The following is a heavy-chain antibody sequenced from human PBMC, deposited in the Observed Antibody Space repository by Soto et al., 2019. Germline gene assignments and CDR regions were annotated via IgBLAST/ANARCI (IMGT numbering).Heavy chain of an antibody. J-gene: IGHJ6*02. D-gene: IGHD1-26*01. V-gene: IGHV1-46*01. Sequence: ASVKVSCKASGYTFTSYYMHWVRQAPGQGLEWMGIINPSGGSTSYAQKFQGRVTITADESTSTAYMELSSLRSEDTAVYYCAEDSGSYYDYYYGMGVWGQGTTVTVSS. CDR2: INPSGGST. CDR1: GYTFTSYY. CDR3: AEDSGSYYDYYYGMGV.